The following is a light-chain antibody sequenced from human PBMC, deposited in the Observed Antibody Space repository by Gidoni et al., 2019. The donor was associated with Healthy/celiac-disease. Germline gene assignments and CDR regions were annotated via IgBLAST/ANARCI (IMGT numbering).Light chain of an antibody. CDR2: LGS. CDR3: MQALQTPRT. J-gene: IGKJ1*01. CDR1: QSPLNSNGYNY. V-gene: IGKV2-28*01. Sequence: DIVMTQSQLSLPVTPGEPASISCRSSQSPLNSNGYNYLDWYLQKPGQSTQLLIDLGSNRASGVPDRFSGRGSGTDFTLKISRVEAEDVGVYYCMQALQTPRTFGQGTKVEIK.